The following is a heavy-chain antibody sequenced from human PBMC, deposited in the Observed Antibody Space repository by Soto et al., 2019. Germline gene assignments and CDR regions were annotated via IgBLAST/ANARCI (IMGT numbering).Heavy chain of an antibody. Sequence: QVQLVESGGGVVQPGRSLRLSCAASGFTFSSYGMHWVRQAPGKGLEWVAVISYDGSNKYYADSVKGRFTISRDNSKNTLYLQMNSLRAEDTAVYYCAKGVVKGTYYYYGMDVWGQGTTVTVSS. D-gene: IGHD3-22*01. CDR3: AKGVVKGTYYYYGMDV. J-gene: IGHJ6*02. CDR1: GFTFSSYG. CDR2: ISYDGSNK. V-gene: IGHV3-30*18.